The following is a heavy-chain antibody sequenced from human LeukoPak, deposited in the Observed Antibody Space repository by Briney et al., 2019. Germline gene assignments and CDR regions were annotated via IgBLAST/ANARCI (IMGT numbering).Heavy chain of an antibody. J-gene: IGHJ4*02. CDR2: FDPEDGKP. Sequence: VASVKVSCKVSGNTLTELSMHWVRQAPGKGLEWMGGFDPEDGKPIYAQKFQGRVTMTEDSSTDTAYMELSSLISEDTAVYYCAAGGIYSLLDYWGQGTLVTVSS. D-gene: IGHD1-26*01. V-gene: IGHV1-24*01. CDR1: GNTLTELS. CDR3: AAGGIYSLLDY.